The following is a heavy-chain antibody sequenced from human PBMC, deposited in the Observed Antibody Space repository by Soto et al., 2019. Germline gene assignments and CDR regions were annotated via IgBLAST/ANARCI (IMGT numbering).Heavy chain of an antibody. V-gene: IGHV3-23*01. CDR2: IRGRGGST. CDR1: GFTFSSYA. D-gene: IGHD5-12*01. Sequence: GGSLRLXCAASGFTFSSYAMSWVRQAPGKGLEWVSAIRGRGGSTYYADAVKGRFTSSRDNSKNTRYLQINSLRAEDTAVHYRATDGPRRYDLFPLDHWGPGTLVTVPP. CDR3: ATDGPRRYDLFPLDH. J-gene: IGHJ5*02.